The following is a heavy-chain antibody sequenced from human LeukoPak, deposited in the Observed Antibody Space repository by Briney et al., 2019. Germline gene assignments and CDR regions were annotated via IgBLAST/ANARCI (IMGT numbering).Heavy chain of an antibody. Sequence: GGSLRLSCAASGFTFSSYWMSWVRQAPGKGLEWVSAISGSGGSTYYADSVKGRFTISRDNSKNTLYLQMNSLRAEDTAVYYCAKGLPGYSSSWYYFDYWGQGTLVTVSS. V-gene: IGHV3-23*01. D-gene: IGHD6-13*01. CDR2: ISGSGGST. J-gene: IGHJ4*02. CDR3: AKGLPGYSSSWYYFDY. CDR1: GFTFSSYW.